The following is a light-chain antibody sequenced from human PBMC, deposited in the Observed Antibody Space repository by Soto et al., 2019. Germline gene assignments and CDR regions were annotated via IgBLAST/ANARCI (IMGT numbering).Light chain of an antibody. V-gene: IGKV1-5*03. CDR3: QQYNDSFPYT. Sequence: DIQLTQSPSTLSASVGDRVTITCRASQSISTWLAWYQRKPGTAPKLLIYKASTLESGVPSRFSGSRSGTEFTLTVSSLQPDDFATYYCQQYNDSFPYTFGQGTKVDIK. CDR1: QSISTW. J-gene: IGKJ2*01. CDR2: KAS.